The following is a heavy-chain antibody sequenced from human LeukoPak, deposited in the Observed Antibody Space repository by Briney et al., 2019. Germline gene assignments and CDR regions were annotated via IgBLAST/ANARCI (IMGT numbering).Heavy chain of an antibody. D-gene: IGHD3-9*01. CDR2: IYPHNDNT. CDR1: GYTFTTYG. V-gene: IGHV1-18*01. Sequence: ASVKVSCKTSGYTFTTYGITWMRQAPGQGLEWMGMIYPHNDNTNYAQNFQGRVTMTTGTSTSTAHMELRSLRSDDTAVYYCARLILTDYYYFDYWGQGSLVTVSS. J-gene: IGHJ4*02. CDR3: ARLILTDYYYFDY.